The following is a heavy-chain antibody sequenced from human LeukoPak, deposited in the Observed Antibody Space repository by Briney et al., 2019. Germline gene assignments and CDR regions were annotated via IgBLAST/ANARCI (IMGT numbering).Heavy chain of an antibody. J-gene: IGHJ4*02. CDR3: ARDPSIAAGDY. V-gene: IGHV3-48*01. D-gene: IGHD6-13*01. Sequence: GGSLRLSCAASGFTVSSNYMSWVRQAPGKGLEWVSGISGSGANTYYADSVKGRFTISRDNAKNSLYLQMNSLRAEDTAVYYCARDPSIAAGDYWGQGTLVTVSS. CDR1: GFTVSSNY. CDR2: ISGSGANT.